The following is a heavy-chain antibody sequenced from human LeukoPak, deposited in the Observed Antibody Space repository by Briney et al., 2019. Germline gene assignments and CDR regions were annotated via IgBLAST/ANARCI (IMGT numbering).Heavy chain of an antibody. Sequence: GRSLRFSCAASGFTFSSYGMHWVRQAPGKGLEWVAVISYDGSNKYYADSVKGRFTISRDNSKNTLYLQMNSLRAEDTAVYYCAKDSGTYSSGWYYYGMDVWGQGTTVTVSS. CDR3: AKDSGTYSSGWYYYGMDV. V-gene: IGHV3-30*18. CDR2: ISYDGSNK. D-gene: IGHD6-19*01. CDR1: GFTFSSYG. J-gene: IGHJ6*02.